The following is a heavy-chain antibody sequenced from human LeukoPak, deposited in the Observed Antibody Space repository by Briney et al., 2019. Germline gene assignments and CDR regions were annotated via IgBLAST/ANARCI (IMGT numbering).Heavy chain of an antibody. V-gene: IGHV5-51*01. Sequence: GESLKISCKGSGYSFTSYWIGWVRQMPGKGVEWVGIIYPGDSDTRYSPSFQGQVTISADKSISTAYLQWSSLKASDTAMYYCARQSLRFGEYTYDYWGQGTLVTVSS. D-gene: IGHD3-10*01. CDR1: GYSFTSYW. CDR3: ARQSLRFGEYTYDY. CDR2: IYPGDSDT. J-gene: IGHJ4*02.